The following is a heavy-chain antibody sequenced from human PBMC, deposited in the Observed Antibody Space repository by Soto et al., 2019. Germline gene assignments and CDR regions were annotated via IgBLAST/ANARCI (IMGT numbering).Heavy chain of an antibody. D-gene: IGHD3-10*01. CDR3: ARTPYGSYFDY. Sequence: SETLSLTCTVSGGSISSDNYFWSWIRQHPGKGLEWIGYIFHSGSSYYNPSLMSRVTISVDTSKSQFSLKLGSVTAADTAVYYCARTPYGSYFDYWGRGTLVTVSS. CDR1: GGSISSDNYF. V-gene: IGHV4-31*03. J-gene: IGHJ4*02. CDR2: IFHSGSS.